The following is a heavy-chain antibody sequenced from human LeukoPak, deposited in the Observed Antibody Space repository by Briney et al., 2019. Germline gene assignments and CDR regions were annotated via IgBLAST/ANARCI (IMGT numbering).Heavy chain of an antibody. CDR2: INPSGGSA. D-gene: IGHD6-13*01. J-gene: IGHJ4*02. Sequence: ASVKVSCKASGYTFTNYYIHWVRQAPGQGLEWMGIINPSGGSATYAQRFQGRVTMTRDTSTSTVYMELSSLRAEDTAVYYCAKTRPLDSSSWSHGDYWGQGTLVTVSS. V-gene: IGHV1-46*01. CDR3: AKTRPLDSSSWSHGDY. CDR1: GYTFTNYY.